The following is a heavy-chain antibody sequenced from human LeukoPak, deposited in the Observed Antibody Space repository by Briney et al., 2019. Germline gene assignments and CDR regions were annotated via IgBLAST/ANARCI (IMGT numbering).Heavy chain of an antibody. CDR1: GFTFSSYA. D-gene: IGHD4-17*01. V-gene: IGHV3-23*01. Sequence: GGSLRLSCAASGFTFSSYAMSWVRQAPGKGLEWVSAISGSGGSTYYADSVKGRFTISRDISKNTLYLQMNSLRAEDTAVYYCAKSYGDYVVYYFDYWGQGTLVTVSS. CDR3: AKSYGDYVVYYFDY. CDR2: ISGSGGST. J-gene: IGHJ4*02.